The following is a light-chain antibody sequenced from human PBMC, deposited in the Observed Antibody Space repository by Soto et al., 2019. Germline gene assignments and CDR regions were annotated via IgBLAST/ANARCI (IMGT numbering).Light chain of an antibody. CDR2: GAS. V-gene: IGKV3-15*01. CDR3: QHYNNWPPFT. Sequence: EIVMTQSPATLSVSLGERATLPFKANQTGGSNFGWSQKRPCQAPRLLIYGASTRATDIPARFSGSGSGTDFTLTISSLQSEDFAVYYCQHYNNWPPFTFGPGTKVDIK. J-gene: IGKJ3*01. CDR1: QTGGSN.